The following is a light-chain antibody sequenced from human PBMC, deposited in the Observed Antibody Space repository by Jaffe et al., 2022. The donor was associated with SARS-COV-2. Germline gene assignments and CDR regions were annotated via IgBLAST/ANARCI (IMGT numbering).Light chain of an antibody. J-gene: IGKJ1*01. CDR2: MAS. CDR1: QSVSYW. V-gene: IGKV1-5*03. CDR3: QHYDTFPAWT. Sequence: DIQMTQSPSTLSASVGDRVTITCRASQSVSYWLAWFQQKPGKAPKLLIYMASTLHRGVPSRFSGGGSGTEFTLTISSLQPDDFATYYCQHYDTFPAWTFGQGTKVEV.